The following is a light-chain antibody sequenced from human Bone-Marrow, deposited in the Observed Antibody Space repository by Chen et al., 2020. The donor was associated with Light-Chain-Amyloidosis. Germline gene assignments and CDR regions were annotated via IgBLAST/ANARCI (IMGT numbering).Light chain of an antibody. V-gene: IGLV3-21*02. J-gene: IGLJ3*02. CDR1: NIGSTS. CDR3: QVWDRSSDRPV. CDR2: DDS. Sequence: VSVAPGQTATIACGGNNIGSTSVHWYQQTPGQAPLLVVYDDSDRPSGIPERLSGSNSGNTATLTISRVEAGDEADYYCQVWDRSSDRPVFGGGPKLTVL.